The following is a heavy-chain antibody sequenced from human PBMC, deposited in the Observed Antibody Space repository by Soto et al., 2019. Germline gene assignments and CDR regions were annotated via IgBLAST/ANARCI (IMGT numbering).Heavy chain of an antibody. V-gene: IGHV3-23*01. CDR3: AKSAITIYDFWSGYYRIELAAAVDY. CDR1: GFTFSSYA. D-gene: IGHD3-3*01. CDR2: ISGSGGST. Sequence: PGGSLRLSCAASGFTFSSYAMSWVRQAPGKGLEWVSAISGSGGSTYYADSVKGRFTISRDNSKNTLYLQMNSLRAEDTAVYYCAKSAITIYDFWSGYYRIELAAAVDYWGQGTLVTVSS. J-gene: IGHJ4*02.